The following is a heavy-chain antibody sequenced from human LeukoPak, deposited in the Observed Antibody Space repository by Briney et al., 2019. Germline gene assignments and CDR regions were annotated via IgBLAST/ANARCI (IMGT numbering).Heavy chain of an antibody. V-gene: IGHV3-7*01. CDR1: GFTFSSYG. CDR3: ARDLYDSSGYYYFDY. CDR2: IKQDGSEK. D-gene: IGHD3-22*01. Sequence: GGSLRLSCAASGFTFSSYGMSWVRQAPGKGPEWVANIKQDGSEKYYVDSVKGRFTISRDNAKNTLYLQMNSLRAEDTAVSYCARDLYDSSGYYYFDYWGQGTLVTVSS. J-gene: IGHJ4*02.